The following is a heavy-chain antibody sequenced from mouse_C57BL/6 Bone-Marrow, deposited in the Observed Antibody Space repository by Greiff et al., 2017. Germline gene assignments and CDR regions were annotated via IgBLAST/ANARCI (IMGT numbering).Heavy chain of an antibody. D-gene: IGHD1-1*01. CDR1: GFTFSDYG. Sequence: EVQLQESGGGLVKPGGSLKLSCAASGFTFSDYGMHWVRQAPETGLEWVAYISSGSSTIYYADTVKGRFTISRDNAKNTLFLQMTSLRSEDTAMYYCARQGTTDAMDYWGQGTSVTVSS. V-gene: IGHV5-17*01. CDR3: ARQGTTDAMDY. J-gene: IGHJ4*01. CDR2: ISSGSSTI.